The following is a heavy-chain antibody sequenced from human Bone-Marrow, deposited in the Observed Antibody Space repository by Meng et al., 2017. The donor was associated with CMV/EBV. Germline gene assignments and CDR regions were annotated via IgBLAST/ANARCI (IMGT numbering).Heavy chain of an antibody. CDR2: ISSSSSYI. Sequence: GESLKISCAASGFTFSSYSMNWVRQAPGKGLEWVSSISSSSSYIYYADSAKGRFTISRDNAKNSLYLQMNSLRAEDTAVYYCARLTSPGDYWGQGTLVTVSS. J-gene: IGHJ4*02. CDR1: GFTFSSYS. V-gene: IGHV3-21*01. D-gene: IGHD6-6*01. CDR3: ARLTSPGDY.